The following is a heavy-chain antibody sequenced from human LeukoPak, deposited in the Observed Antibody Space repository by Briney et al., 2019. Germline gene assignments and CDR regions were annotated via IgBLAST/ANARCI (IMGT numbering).Heavy chain of an antibody. D-gene: IGHD1-7*01. Sequence: SETLSLTCTVSGGSISSGSYYWSWIRQPPGKGLEWIGSIYHSGSTYYNPSLKSRVTISVDTSKNQFSLKLSSVTAADTAVYYCARALYNWNYFPNWGQGTLVTVSS. CDR1: GGSISSGSYY. CDR2: IYHSGST. V-gene: IGHV4-39*07. J-gene: IGHJ4*02. CDR3: ARALYNWNYFPN.